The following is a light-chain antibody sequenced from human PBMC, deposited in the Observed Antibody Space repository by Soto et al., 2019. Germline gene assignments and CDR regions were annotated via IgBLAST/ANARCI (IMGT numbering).Light chain of an antibody. J-gene: IGLJ2*01. CDR2: LNSDGSH. CDR1: SGHSSYA. CDR3: QTWGTGILVV. Sequence: QPVLTQSPSASASLGASVKLTCTLSSGHSSYAIAWHQQQPEKGPRYLMKLNSDGSHSKGDGIPDRFSGSSSGAERYLTTSSLQSEDEADYYWQTWGTGILVVFGGGTKLTVL. V-gene: IGLV4-69*01.